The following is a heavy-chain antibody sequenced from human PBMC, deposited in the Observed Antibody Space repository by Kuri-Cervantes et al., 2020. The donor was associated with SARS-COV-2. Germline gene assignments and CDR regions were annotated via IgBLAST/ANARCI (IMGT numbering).Heavy chain of an antibody. J-gene: IGHJ3*02. Sequence: GESLKISCAASGFTFSSYSMNWVRQAPGKGLEWVSSISSSGSYIYYADSVKGRFTISRDNAKNSLYLQMNSLRAEDTAVYYCARALLCSSTSCYTDAFDIWGRGTMVTVSS. D-gene: IGHD2-2*02. V-gene: IGHV3-21*01. CDR1: GFTFSSYS. CDR2: ISSSGSYI. CDR3: ARALLCSSTSCYTDAFDI.